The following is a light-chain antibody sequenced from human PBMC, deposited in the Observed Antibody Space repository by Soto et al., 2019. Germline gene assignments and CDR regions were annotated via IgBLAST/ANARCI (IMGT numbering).Light chain of an antibody. V-gene: IGLV1-40*01. CDR1: SSNIGAGYD. CDR3: QSYDRSMRGYV. Sequence: QSVLTQPPSVSGAPGHRVTISCTGSSSNIGAGYDVHWYQQLPGTAPKLLIYGNSNRPSGVPDRFSGSKSGTSASLAITGFQAEDEADYYCQSYDRSMRGYVFGSGTKVTVL. J-gene: IGLJ1*01. CDR2: GNS.